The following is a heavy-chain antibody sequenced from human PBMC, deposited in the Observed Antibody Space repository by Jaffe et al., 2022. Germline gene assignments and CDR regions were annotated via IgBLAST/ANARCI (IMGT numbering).Heavy chain of an antibody. D-gene: IGHD6-13*01. V-gene: IGHV3-66*02. CDR3: ARFESGSSWYPTPAGLDY. CDR2: IYSGGST. CDR1: GFTVSSNY. J-gene: IGHJ4*02. Sequence: EVQLVESGGGLVQPGGSLRLSCAASGFTVSSNYMSWVRQAPGKGLEWVSVIYSGGSTYYADSVKGRFTISRDNSKNTLYLQMNSLRAEDTAVYYCARFESGSSWYPTPAGLDYWGQGTLVTVSS.